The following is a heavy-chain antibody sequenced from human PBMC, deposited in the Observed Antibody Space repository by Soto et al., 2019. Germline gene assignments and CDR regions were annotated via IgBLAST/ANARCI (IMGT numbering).Heavy chain of an antibody. D-gene: IGHD6-13*01. CDR1: GFTFRNFT. V-gene: IGHV3-21*01. CDR2: ISSNSAYI. CDR3: TRDGSRDSSARGWFDP. Sequence: PXVSLRISCAASGFTFRNFTMNWVRQAPGKGLEWVSTISSNSAYIYYTDALRGRFTISRDNAKNSLHLQMNSLRAEDTAVYYCTRDGSRDSSARGWFDPWGPGTLVTVSS. J-gene: IGHJ5*02.